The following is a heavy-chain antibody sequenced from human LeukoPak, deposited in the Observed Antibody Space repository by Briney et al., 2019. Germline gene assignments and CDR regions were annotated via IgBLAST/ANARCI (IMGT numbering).Heavy chain of an antibody. CDR1: GGSFSGYY. J-gene: IGHJ4*02. D-gene: IGHD3-10*01. CDR2: INHSGST. Sequence: KPSETLSLTCAGYGGSFSGYYWSWIRQPPGKGLEWIGEINHSGSTNYNPSLKSRVTISVDTSKSQFSLKLSSVTAADTAVYYCAREVYYGVRRPNYFDYWGQGTLVTVSS. CDR3: AREVYYGVRRPNYFDY. V-gene: IGHV4-34*01.